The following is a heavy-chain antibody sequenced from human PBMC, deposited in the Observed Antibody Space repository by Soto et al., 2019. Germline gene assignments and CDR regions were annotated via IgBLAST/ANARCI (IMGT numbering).Heavy chain of an antibody. CDR2: IYYSGST. D-gene: IGHD3-10*01. V-gene: IGHV4-39*01. J-gene: IGHJ4*02. CDR3: ATPASMVRGVIIPRYAFDY. Sequence: PSETLSLTCTVSGGSISSSSYYWGWIRQPPGKGLEWIGSIYYSGSTYYNPSLKSRVTISVDTSKNQFSLKLSSVTAADTAVYYCATPASMVRGVIIPRYAFDYWGQGTLVTVSS. CDR1: GGSISSSSYY.